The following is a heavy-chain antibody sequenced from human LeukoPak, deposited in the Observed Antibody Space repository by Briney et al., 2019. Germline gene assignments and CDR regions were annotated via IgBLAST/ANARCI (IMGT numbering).Heavy chain of an antibody. CDR2: IYHSGST. V-gene: IGHV4-30-2*01. CDR3: ASESLRLGESY. Sequence: SETLSLTCAVSGGSISSGGYSWSWFRQPPRKGLEWIGYIYHSGSTYYSPSLKSRATISVDRSKNHFSLKLSSVTAADTAVYYCASESLRLGESYWGQGTLVTVSS. J-gene: IGHJ4*02. CDR1: GGSISSGGYS. D-gene: IGHD3-16*01.